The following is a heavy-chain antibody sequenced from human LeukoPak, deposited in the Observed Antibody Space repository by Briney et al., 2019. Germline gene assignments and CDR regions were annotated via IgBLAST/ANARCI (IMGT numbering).Heavy chain of an antibody. CDR2: IYYSGST. CDR3: AREWYCSSTSCYDYYYYYMDV. D-gene: IGHD2-2*01. J-gene: IGHJ6*03. Sequence: SETLSLTCTVSGGSISGGDYYWSWIRQPPGKGLEWIGYIYYSGSTYYNPSLQSRVTISVDTSKNQFSLKLSSVTAADTAVYYCAREWYCSSTSCYDYYYYYMDVWGKGTTVTVSS. V-gene: IGHV4-30-4*08. CDR1: GGSISGGDYY.